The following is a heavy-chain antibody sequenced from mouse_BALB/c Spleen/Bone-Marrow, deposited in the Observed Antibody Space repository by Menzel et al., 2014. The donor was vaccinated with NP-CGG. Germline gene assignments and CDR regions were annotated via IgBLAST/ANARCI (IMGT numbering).Heavy chain of an antibody. J-gene: IGHJ2*01. V-gene: IGHV1-84*02. CDR2: IYPGSGNT. D-gene: IGHD2-10*02. Sequence: QLQESGPELVKPGASVKISCRASGYTFTDYYINWVKQKPGQGLEWIGWIYPGSGNTKYNEKFKGKATLTVDTSSSAAYMQLSSLTSEDTAVYFCAREGYGNSYYFDYWGQGTTLTVSS. CDR1: GYTFTDYY. CDR3: AREGYGNSYYFDY.